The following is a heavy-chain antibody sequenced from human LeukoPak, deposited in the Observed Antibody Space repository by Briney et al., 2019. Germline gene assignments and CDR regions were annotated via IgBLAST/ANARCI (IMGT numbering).Heavy chain of an antibody. CDR3: ARVGPYYDSSGSYDY. CDR2: INPSGGST. D-gene: IGHD3-22*01. J-gene: IGHJ4*02. CDR1: GYTFTSYG. Sequence: GASVKVSCKASGYTFTSYGISWVRQAPGQGLEWMGIINPSGGSTSYAQKFQGRVTMTRDTSTSTVYMELSSLRSEDTAVYYCARVGPYYDSSGSYDYWGQGTLVTVSS. V-gene: IGHV1-46*01.